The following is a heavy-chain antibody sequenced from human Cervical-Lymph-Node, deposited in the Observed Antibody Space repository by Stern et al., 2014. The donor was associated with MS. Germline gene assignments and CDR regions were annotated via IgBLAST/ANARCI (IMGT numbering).Heavy chain of an antibody. J-gene: IGHJ4*02. V-gene: IGHV4-59*01. CDR1: GASISSSY. Sequence: VQLLESGPGLVKPSETLSLTCTVSGASISSSYWRWIRQPPGKGPEWIAYIYYSGITNYNPSLRSRVTMSVDMAKNQFSLKVTSVTAADTAVYYCAKWGTGGYGHFDYWGQGILVTVSS. D-gene: IGHD3-16*01. CDR2: IYYSGIT. CDR3: AKWGTGGYGHFDY.